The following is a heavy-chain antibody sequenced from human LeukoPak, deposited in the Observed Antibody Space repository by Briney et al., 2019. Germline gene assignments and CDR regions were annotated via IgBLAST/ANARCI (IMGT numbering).Heavy chain of an antibody. D-gene: IGHD4-17*01. V-gene: IGHV3-53*01. Sequence: GGSLRLSCAASGFTVSSNYMSWVRQAPGKGVEWVSVIYSGGSTYYADSVKGRFTISRDNSKNTLYLQMNSLRAEDTAVYYCAREIDYGNDAFDIWGQGTMVTVSS. CDR1: GFTVSSNY. J-gene: IGHJ3*02. CDR2: IYSGGST. CDR3: AREIDYGNDAFDI.